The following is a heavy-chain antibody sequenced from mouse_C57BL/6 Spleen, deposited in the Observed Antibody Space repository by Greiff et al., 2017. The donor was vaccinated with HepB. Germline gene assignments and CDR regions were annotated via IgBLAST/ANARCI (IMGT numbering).Heavy chain of an antibody. CDR1: GFTFSSYA. D-gene: IGHD1-1*01. Sequence: DVKLVESGEGLVKPGGSLKLSCAASGFTFSSYAMSWVRQTPEKRLEWVAYISSGGDYIYYADTVKGRCTISRDNARNTMYLQMSSLKSEDTAMYYCTREVYYYGSSYGYYAMDYWGQGTSVTVSS. CDR2: ISSGGDYI. J-gene: IGHJ4*01. CDR3: TREVYYYGSSYGYYAMDY. V-gene: IGHV5-9-1*02.